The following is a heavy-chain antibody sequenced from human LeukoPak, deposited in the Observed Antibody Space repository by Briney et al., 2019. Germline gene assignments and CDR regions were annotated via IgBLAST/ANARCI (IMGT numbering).Heavy chain of an antibody. V-gene: IGHV4-30-2*01. CDR2: IYHSGST. Sequence: SQTLSLTCAVSGGSISSGGYSWSWIRQPPGKGLEWIGYIYHSGSTYYNPSLRSRVTISVDRSKNQFSLKLSSVTAADTAVYYCARDHGNWFDPWGQGTLVTVSS. CDR1: GGSISSGGYS. CDR3: ARDHGNWFDP. J-gene: IGHJ5*02.